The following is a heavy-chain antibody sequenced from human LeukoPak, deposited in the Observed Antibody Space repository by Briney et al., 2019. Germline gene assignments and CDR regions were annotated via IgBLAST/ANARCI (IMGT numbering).Heavy chain of an antibody. CDR2: IRWNSGSI. V-gene: IGHV3-9*01. CDR1: GFTFDDNT. Sequence: GRSLRISCAASGFTFDDNTMHCVRQAPGKGLEWVSGIRWNSGSIGYADSVKGRFTISRDNAKNSLYLQMNSLRAEDTALYYCAKDMYSSSWYWFEPWGQGTLVTASS. CDR3: AKDMYSSSWYWFEP. J-gene: IGHJ5*02. D-gene: IGHD6-13*01.